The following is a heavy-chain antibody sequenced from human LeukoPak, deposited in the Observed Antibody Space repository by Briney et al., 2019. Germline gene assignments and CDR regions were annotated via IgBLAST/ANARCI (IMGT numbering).Heavy chain of an antibody. CDR1: GFTFSSYA. Sequence: GGSLRLSCAASGFTFSSYAMSWVRQAPGKGLEWVSAISGSGGSTYYADSVKGRFTISRDNAKNSLYLQMNSLRAEDTAVYYCARDAPSITYYYDSSGYWPYYFDYWGQGTLVTVSS. J-gene: IGHJ4*02. D-gene: IGHD3-22*01. CDR3: ARDAPSITYYYDSSGYWPYYFDY. CDR2: ISGSGGST. V-gene: IGHV3-23*01.